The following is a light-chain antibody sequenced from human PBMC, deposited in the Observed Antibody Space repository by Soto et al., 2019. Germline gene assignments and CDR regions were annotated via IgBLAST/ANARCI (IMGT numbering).Light chain of an antibody. CDR2: DAS. CDR1: QSVSSY. J-gene: IGKJ1*01. Sequence: EIVLTQSPATLSLSPGERATLSCRASQSVSSYLAWYQQKPGQAPRLLIYDASNRATGIPARFSGSGSGTDFTLTISGLEPEDFAVYYCQRRNIWPPTWTSGRGTKVEFK. V-gene: IGKV3-11*01. CDR3: QRRNIWPPTWT.